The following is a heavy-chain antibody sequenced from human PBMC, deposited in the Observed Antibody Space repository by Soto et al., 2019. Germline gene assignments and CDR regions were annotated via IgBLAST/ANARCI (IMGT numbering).Heavy chain of an antibody. CDR1: GYTFTSHD. CDR2: MNPNSGNT. V-gene: IGHV1-8*01. D-gene: IGHD4-17*01. CDR3: ARWDYGVYARFDY. J-gene: IGHJ4*02. Sequence: QVQLVQSGAEVKKSGASVKVSCKASGYTFTSHDINWVRQATGQGLELMGWMNPNSGNTGYAQKFQRRVTMTRNTSISRAYMELSSLRSEDTVVYYCARWDYGVYARFDYWRQGTLVTVSS.